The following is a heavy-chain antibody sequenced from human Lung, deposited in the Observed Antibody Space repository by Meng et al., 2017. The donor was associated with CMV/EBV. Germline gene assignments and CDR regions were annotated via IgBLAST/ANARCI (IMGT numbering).Heavy chain of an antibody. CDR2: MNPNSGNT. D-gene: IGHD6-13*01. CDR1: GYTFTSYD. Sequence: AXVXVSCKASGYTFTSYDINWVRQATGQGLEWMGWMNPNSGNTGYAQKFQGRVTITRNTSISTAYTELSSLRSEDTAVYYCARGSSSYFDYWGQGTLVTVSS. J-gene: IGHJ4*02. CDR3: ARGSSSYFDY. V-gene: IGHV1-8*03.